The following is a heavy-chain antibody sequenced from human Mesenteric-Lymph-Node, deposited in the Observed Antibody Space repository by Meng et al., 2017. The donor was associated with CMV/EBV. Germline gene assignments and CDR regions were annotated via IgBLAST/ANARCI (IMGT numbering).Heavy chain of an antibody. Sequence: GGSLRLSCAASGFTFSSYAMHWVRQAPGKGLEWVAVISYDGSNKYCADSVKGRFTISRDNSKNTLHLQMTSLRPDDTAVYYCAKGGTVTNPFYYFDHWGQGALVTVSS. V-gene: IGHV3-30-3*01. J-gene: IGHJ4*02. D-gene: IGHD4-17*01. CDR3: AKGGTVTNPFYYFDH. CDR2: ISYDGSNK. CDR1: GFTFSSYA.